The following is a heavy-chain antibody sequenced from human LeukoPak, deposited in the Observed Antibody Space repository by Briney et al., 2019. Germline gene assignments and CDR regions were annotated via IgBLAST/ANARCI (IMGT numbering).Heavy chain of an antibody. D-gene: IGHD2-2*01. Sequence: SETLSLTCTVSGGSISSGSYYWSWIRQPAGKGLEWIGRIYTSGSTNYNPSLKSRVTMSVDTSKNQFSLKLSSVTAADTAVYYCARVVVVVPAAIDDYYYYMDVWGKGTTVTISS. V-gene: IGHV4-61*02. CDR3: ARVVVVVPAAIDDYYYYMDV. CDR1: GGSISSGSYY. J-gene: IGHJ6*03. CDR2: IYTSGST.